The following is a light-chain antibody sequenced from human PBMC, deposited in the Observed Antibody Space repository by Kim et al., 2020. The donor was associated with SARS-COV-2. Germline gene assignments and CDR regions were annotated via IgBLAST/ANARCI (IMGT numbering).Light chain of an antibody. CDR3: QVWDSTTTV. CDR1: RVGDKY. V-gene: IGLV3-1*01. CDR2: QDT. J-gene: IGLJ2*01. Sequence: SVSPGQTASITCSGHRVGDKYVCWYQQKPGQSPVVVIYQDTKRPSGIPERFSGSNSGNTATLTISETQAMDEADYYCQVWDSTTTVFGGGTQLTVL.